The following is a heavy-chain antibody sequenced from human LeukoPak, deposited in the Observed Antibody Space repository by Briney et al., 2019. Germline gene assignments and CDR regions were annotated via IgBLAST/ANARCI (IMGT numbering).Heavy chain of an antibody. Sequence: ASVKVSCKASVYTFTSYGISWVRQAPGPGLEWMGWISAYNGNTDYAQKLQGRVTMTTDTSTSTAYMERRSLRSDDTAVYYCARVGSSGRYVSYWGQGTLVTVSS. J-gene: IGHJ4*02. V-gene: IGHV1-18*01. D-gene: IGHD6-19*01. CDR2: ISAYNGNT. CDR3: ARVGSSGRYVSY. CDR1: VYTFTSYG.